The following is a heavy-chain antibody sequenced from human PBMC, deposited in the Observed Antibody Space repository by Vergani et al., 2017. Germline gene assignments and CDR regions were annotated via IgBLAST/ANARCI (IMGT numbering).Heavy chain of an antibody. CDR3: AREDLTYYYDSSGYLAS. D-gene: IGHD3-22*01. J-gene: IGHJ4*02. V-gene: IGHV3-30-3*01. Sequence: VQLVESGGGLVKPGGSLRLSCAASGFTFSGYAMHWVRKTPGKGLGWVAVISYDGSNKYYADSVKGRFTISRDNSKNTLYLQMNSLRAEDTAVYYCAREDLTYYYDSSGYLASWGQGTLVTVSS. CDR2: ISYDGSNK. CDR1: GFTFSGYA.